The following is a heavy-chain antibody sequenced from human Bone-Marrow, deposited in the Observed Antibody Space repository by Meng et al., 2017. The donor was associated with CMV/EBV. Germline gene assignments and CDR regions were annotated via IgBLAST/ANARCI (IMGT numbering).Heavy chain of an antibody. Sequence: GESLKISCAASGFTFSSYSMNWVRQAPGKGLEWVSSISSSSSYIYYADSVKGRFTISRDNAKNSLYLQMNSLRAEDTAVYYCARDGLRIAARPTPLDYWGQGNLVTVSS. CDR2: ISSSSSYI. CDR1: GFTFSSYS. D-gene: IGHD6-6*01. J-gene: IGHJ4*02. CDR3: ARDGLRIAARPTPLDY. V-gene: IGHV3-21*01.